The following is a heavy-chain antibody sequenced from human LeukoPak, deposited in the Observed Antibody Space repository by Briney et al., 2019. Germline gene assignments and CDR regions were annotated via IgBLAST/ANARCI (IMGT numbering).Heavy chain of an antibody. V-gene: IGHV1-69*05. Sequence: SVKVSCKASGGTFSSYAISWVRQAPGQGLEWMGRIIPIFGTANYAQKFQGRVTITTDESTSTAYMELSSLRSEDTAVYYCARDRQSLYYFDYWGQGTLVTVSS. CDR3: ARDRQSLYYFDY. J-gene: IGHJ4*02. CDR1: GGTFSSYA. CDR2: IIPIFGTA.